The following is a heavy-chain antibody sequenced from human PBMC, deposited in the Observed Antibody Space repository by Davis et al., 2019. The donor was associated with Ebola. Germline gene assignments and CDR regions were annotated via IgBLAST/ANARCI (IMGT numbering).Heavy chain of an antibody. CDR2: ISAYNGNT. CDR1: RYTFTSYG. D-gene: IGHD3-10*01. CDR3: ARGGGGGYYYGMDV. V-gene: IGHV1-18*01. Sequence: SVTVSCQASRYTFTSYGISWVRQAPGQGLEWMGWISAYNGNTNYAQKLQGRVTMTTDTSTSTAYMELRSLRSDDTAVYYCARGGGGGYYYGMDVWGQGTTVTVSS. J-gene: IGHJ6*02.